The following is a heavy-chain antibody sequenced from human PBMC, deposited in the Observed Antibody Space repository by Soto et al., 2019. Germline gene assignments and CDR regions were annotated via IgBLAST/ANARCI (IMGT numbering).Heavy chain of an antibody. D-gene: IGHD2-15*01. Sequence: ASVKVSCKASGYTFTSYDINWVRQATGQGLEWMGWMNPNSGNTGYAQKFQGRVTMTRNTSISTAYMELSSLRSEDTAVYYCARAWVCSGGSCYWGGFDPWGQGTLVTVSS. CDR3: ARAWVCSGGSCYWGGFDP. V-gene: IGHV1-8*01. CDR2: MNPNSGNT. CDR1: GYTFTSYD. J-gene: IGHJ5*02.